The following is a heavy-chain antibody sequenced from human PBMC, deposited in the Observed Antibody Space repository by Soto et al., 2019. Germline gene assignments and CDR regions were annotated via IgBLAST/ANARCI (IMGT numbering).Heavy chain of an antibody. J-gene: IGHJ4*02. CDR3: ARQVVGGPLDY. Sequence: QLQLQESGPGLVKPSETLSLTCTVSGGSISSSSYYWGWIRQPPGKGLEWIGSIYYSGSTYYNPSLKSRVTISVDTSKNQFSLKLSSVTAADTAVYYCARQVVGGPLDYWGQGTLVTVSS. CDR1: GGSISSSSYY. V-gene: IGHV4-39*01. D-gene: IGHD1-1*01. CDR2: IYYSGST.